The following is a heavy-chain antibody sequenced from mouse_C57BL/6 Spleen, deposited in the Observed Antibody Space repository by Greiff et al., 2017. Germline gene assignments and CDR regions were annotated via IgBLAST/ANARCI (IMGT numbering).Heavy chain of an antibody. CDR1: GYTFTDHT. CDR2: IYPRDGST. V-gene: IGHV1-78*01. D-gene: IGHD1-1*01. Sequence: QVQLQQSDAELVKPGASVKISCKVSGYTFTDHTIHWMKQRPEQGLEWIGYIYPRDGSTKYNEKFKGKATLTADKSSSTAYMQLNSLTSEDSAVYFCAREGPYYYGSSYPFAYWGQGTLVTVSA. CDR3: AREGPYYYGSSYPFAY. J-gene: IGHJ3*01.